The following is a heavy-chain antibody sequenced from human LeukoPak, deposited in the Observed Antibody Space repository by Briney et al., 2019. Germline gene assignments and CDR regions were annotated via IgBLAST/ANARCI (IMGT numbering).Heavy chain of an antibody. CDR1: GGSISSGGYS. J-gene: IGHJ5*02. CDR3: ARGERYYDILTGYYTNWFDP. Sequence: SQTLSLTCAVSGGSISSGGYSWSWIRQPPGKGLEWIGYIYHSGSTYYNPSLKSRVTISVDRSKNQFSLKLSSVTAADTVVYYCARGERYYDILTGYYTNWFDPWGQGTLVTVSS. CDR2: IYHSGST. D-gene: IGHD3-9*01. V-gene: IGHV4-30-2*01.